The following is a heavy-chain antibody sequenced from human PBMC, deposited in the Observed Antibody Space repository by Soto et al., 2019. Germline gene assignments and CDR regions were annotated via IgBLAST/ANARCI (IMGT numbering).Heavy chain of an antibody. D-gene: IGHD2-21*02. V-gene: IGHV3-23*01. CDR1: GVTFNKYA. CDR2: ITGSGGLA. CDR3: AKGDYGGNSPYWYFDL. Sequence: EVQLLESGGAFVQPGGSLRLSCAVSGVTFNKYAMSWVRLPPGKGPEWVSAITGSGGLAYYADSVKGRFSISRDNSKNILLLQMNRLKDEDSATYYCAKGDYGGNSPYWYFDLWGRGTLVIVSS. J-gene: IGHJ2*01.